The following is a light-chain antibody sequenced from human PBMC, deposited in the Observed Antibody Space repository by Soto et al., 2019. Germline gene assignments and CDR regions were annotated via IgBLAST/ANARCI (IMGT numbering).Light chain of an antibody. CDR2: EVN. Sequence: QSALPQPPSASGSPGQSVTVACTGTSSDVGAYNDVSWYQQRPGKAPKLIIYEVNKRPSGVPDRVFGSKSGNTASLNVFGLQAEDEADYYCSSFAGSNSVVFGTGTKLTVL. CDR3: SSFAGSNSVV. CDR1: SSDVGAYND. J-gene: IGLJ1*01. V-gene: IGLV2-8*01.